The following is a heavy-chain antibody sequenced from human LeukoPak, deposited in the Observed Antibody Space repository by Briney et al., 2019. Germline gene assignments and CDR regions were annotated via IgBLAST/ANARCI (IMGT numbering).Heavy chain of an antibody. V-gene: IGHV4-34*01. D-gene: IGHD3-10*01. Sequence: PSETLSLTCAVYGGSFSGYYWSWIRQPPGKGLEWIGEINHSGSTNYNPSLKSRVTISVDTSKNQFSLKLSSVPAADTAVYYCARGLFFGLKKKRGARDPSHFDYWGQGTLVTVSS. CDR3: ARGLFFGLKKKRGARDPSHFDY. CDR2: INHSGST. CDR1: GGSFSGYY. J-gene: IGHJ4*02.